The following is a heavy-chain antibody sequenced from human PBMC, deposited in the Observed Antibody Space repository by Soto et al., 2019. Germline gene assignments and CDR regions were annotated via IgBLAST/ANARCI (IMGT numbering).Heavy chain of an antibody. CDR3: ARDSGTYFYDSSGYN. D-gene: IGHD3-22*01. CDR1: GGSVSSGSYY. V-gene: IGHV4-61*01. J-gene: IGHJ4*02. Sequence: QVQLQESGPGLVRPSETLSLTCTVSGGSVSSGSYYWSWIRQPPGKGLEWIGYIYSSGSTKYNPSLNSRVAISVDTSKNQFSLTLSSVTDADTAVYYCARDSGTYFYDSSGYNWGQGTLVTVSS. CDR2: IYSSGST.